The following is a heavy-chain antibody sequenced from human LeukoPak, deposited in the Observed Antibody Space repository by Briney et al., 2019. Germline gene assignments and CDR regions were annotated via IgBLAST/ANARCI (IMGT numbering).Heavy chain of an antibody. D-gene: IGHD6-6*01. CDR2: IYYSGST. CDR3: ARHGFSSSFYFDY. CDR1: GHSIRSGDY. J-gene: IGHJ4*02. Sequence: SETLSLTCTVSGHSIRSGDYWGWIRQPPGKGLEWIGYIYYSGSTYYNPSLKSRVTISVDTSKNQFSLKLSSVTAADTAVYYCARHGFSSSFYFDYWGQGTLVTVSS. V-gene: IGHV4-38-2*02.